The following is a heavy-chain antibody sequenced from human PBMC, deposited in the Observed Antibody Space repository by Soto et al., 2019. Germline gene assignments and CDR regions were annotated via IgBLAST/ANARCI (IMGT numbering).Heavy chain of an antibody. CDR1: GGSISSSSYY. CDR3: ATSPAYYYDSSGYYYFDY. CDR2: IYYSGST. V-gene: IGHV4-39*01. D-gene: IGHD3-22*01. Sequence: SETLFLTCTVSGGSISSSSYYWGWIRQPPGKGLEWIGSIYYSGSTYYNPSLKSRVTISVDTSKNQFSLKLSSVTAADTAVYYCATSPAYYYDSSGYYYFDYWGQGTLVTDSS. J-gene: IGHJ4*02.